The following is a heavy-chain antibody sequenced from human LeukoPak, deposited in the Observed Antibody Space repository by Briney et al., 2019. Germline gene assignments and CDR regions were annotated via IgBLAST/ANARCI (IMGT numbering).Heavy chain of an antibody. CDR2: IWYDGSNK. CDR3: ARGVFSPDY. CDR1: GFTFSSYG. J-gene: IGHJ4*02. V-gene: IGHV3-33*01. Sequence: PGRSLRLSCAASGFTFSSYGMHRVRQAPGKGLDWVAVIWYDGSNKYYADSVKGRFTISRDNSKNTLYLQMNSLRAEDTAVYYCARGVFSPDYWGQGTLVTVSS. D-gene: IGHD6-13*01.